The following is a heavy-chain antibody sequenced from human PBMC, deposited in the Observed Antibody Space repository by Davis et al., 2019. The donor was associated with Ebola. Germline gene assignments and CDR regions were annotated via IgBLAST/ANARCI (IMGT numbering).Heavy chain of an antibody. CDR3: SRGVDTRLASWSDALDV. CDR2: INSDGSST. V-gene: IGHV3-74*01. J-gene: IGHJ3*01. CDR1: GFTFSSYW. D-gene: IGHD3-3*02. Sequence: GESLKISCAASGFTFSSYWMHWVRQAPGKGLVWVSRINSDGSSTSYADSVKGRFTISRDNSKNTLYLQMDSLTDDDTALYFCSRGVDTRLASWSDALDVWGQGTMVTVSS.